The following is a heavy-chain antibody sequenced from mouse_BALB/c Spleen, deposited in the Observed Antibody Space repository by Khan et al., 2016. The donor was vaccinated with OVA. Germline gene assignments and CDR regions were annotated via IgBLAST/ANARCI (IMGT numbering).Heavy chain of an antibody. CDR1: GYTFTSYT. D-gene: IGHD2-14*01. Sequence: VQLQESGTELARPGASVKMSCKASGYTFTSYTMHWVKQRPGQGLEWIGYINPSSGYTNYNPKFKDKATLTANKSSITAYMQLSSLTSEDSAVYYGAREWAYYRSDGLVAYWGQGTLLTVSA. V-gene: IGHV1-4*01. CDR2: INPSSGYT. CDR3: AREWAYYRSDGLVAY. J-gene: IGHJ3*01.